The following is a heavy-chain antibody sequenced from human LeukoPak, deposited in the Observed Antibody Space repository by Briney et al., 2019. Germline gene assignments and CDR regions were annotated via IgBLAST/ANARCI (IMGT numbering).Heavy chain of an antibody. Sequence: SETLSLTCTVSGGSINNYYWTWVRQPPGKGLEWIGYVSYMRTTNYNPSLKSRVTISIDTSGKQFSLKLSSATAADTAVYYCARSYGYSYAYFDYWGQGTLVTVSS. J-gene: IGHJ4*02. V-gene: IGHV4-59*08. CDR3: ARSYGYSYAYFDY. CDR1: GGSINNYY. CDR2: VSYMRTT. D-gene: IGHD5-18*01.